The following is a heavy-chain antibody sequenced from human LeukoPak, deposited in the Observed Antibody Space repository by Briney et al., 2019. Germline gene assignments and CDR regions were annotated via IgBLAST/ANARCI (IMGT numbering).Heavy chain of an antibody. D-gene: IGHD3-10*01. Sequence: GGSLRLSCAASGFTFSTSAMHWVRLSPGKGLEWVSSITGSGPYMLYADSVKHRSTISRDNTKNLLYLEMNSLRAEDTAMYFCVRDVGAVRGEVYFDYWGQGTLVTVSS. J-gene: IGHJ4*02. CDR2: ITGSGPYM. CDR3: VRDVGAVRGEVYFDY. V-gene: IGHV3-21*06. CDR1: GFTFSTSA.